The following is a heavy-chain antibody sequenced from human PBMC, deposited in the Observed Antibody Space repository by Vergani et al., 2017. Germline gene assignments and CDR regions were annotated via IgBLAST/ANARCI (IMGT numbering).Heavy chain of an antibody. CDR3: ATGIAAAVSFDY. D-gene: IGHD6-13*01. CDR2: IYNSGST. V-gene: IGHV4-4*02. Sequence: QVQLQESGPGLVKPSGTLSLTCAVSGGSLSSSNWWCWVRQPPGKGLEWIGEIYNSGSTNYNPSLKSRVTISVDKSKNQFSLKLSSVTAADTAVDYCATGIAAAVSFDYWGQGTLVTVSS. J-gene: IGHJ4*02. CDR1: GGSLSSSNW.